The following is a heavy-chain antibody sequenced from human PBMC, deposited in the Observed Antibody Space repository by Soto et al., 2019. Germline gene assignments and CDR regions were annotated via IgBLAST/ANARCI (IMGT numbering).Heavy chain of an antibody. CDR3: ARQGGRYDFWSGYSPNGYYGMDV. Sequence: LGESLKISCKGSGYSFTSYWIGWVRQMPGKGLEWMGIIYPGDSDTRYSPSFQGQVTISADKSISTAYLQWSSLKASDTAMYYCARQGGRYDFWSGYSPNGYYGMDVWGQGTTVTVSS. CDR1: GYSFTSYW. CDR2: IYPGDSDT. J-gene: IGHJ6*02. D-gene: IGHD3-3*01. V-gene: IGHV5-51*01.